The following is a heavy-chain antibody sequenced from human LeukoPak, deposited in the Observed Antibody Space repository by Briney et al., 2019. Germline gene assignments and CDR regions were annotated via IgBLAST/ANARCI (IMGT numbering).Heavy chain of an antibody. CDR1: GFRFSGYG. D-gene: IGHD3-10*01. J-gene: IGHJ4*02. CDR3: ARFVGSDSTGSFDL. CDR2: IWYDGSNP. V-gene: IGHV3-33*01. Sequence: PGGSLRLSCEGSGFRFSGYGMHWVRQAPGKGLEWLGYIWYDGSNPDYVDPVKGRFTISRDNSKNTVYLQMNSLRAEDTAVYHCARFVGSDSTGSFDLWGQGTPVTVSS.